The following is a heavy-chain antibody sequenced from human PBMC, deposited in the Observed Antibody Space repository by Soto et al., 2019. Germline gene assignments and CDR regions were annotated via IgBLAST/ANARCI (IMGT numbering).Heavy chain of an antibody. CDR3: ASGHDAYKVRY. V-gene: IGHV4-31*03. D-gene: IGHD1-1*01. CDR1: GGSISGGATGSY. Sequence: QVQLQESGPGLVKPSQTLSLTCTVSGGSISGGATGSYWTWIRQLPGKGLEWIGYIYYTGNTYYNPSLKSRPTISIDTSENQFSLRLTSVTAADTAVYFCASGHDAYKVRYWGQGTLVTVSS. J-gene: IGHJ4*02. CDR2: IYYTGNT.